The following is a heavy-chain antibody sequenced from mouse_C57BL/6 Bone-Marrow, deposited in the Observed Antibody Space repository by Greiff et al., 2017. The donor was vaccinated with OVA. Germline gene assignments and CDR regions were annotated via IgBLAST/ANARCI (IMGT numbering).Heavy chain of an antibody. D-gene: IGHD1-2*01. V-gene: IGHV1-50*01. CDR3: ARDHSSWFAY. J-gene: IGHJ3*01. CDR1: GYTFTSYW. Sequence: VQLQQSGAELVKPGASVKLSCKASGYTFTSYWMQWVKQRPGQGLEWIGEIDPSDSYTNYNQKFKGKATLTVDTSSSTAYMQLSSLTSEDSAVYYCARDHSSWFAYWGQGTLVTVSA. CDR2: IDPSDSYT.